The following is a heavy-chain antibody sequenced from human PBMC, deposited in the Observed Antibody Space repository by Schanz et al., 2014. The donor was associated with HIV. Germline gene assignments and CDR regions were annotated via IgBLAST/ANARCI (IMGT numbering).Heavy chain of an antibody. D-gene: IGHD2-8*01. CDR1: GFSFSRYA. CDR2: ISATGGST. CDR3: ARERYCTNGVCRVYGMGV. J-gene: IGHJ6*02. V-gene: IGHV3-23*01. Sequence: EVQLLDSGGGLVQPGGSLRVSCAASGFSFSRYAMNWVRQAPGKGLQWVSTISATGGSTYYADSVKGRFTISRDNSKNTLYLQMNSLRPEDTAVYYCARERYCTNGVCRVYGMGVWGQGATVTVSS.